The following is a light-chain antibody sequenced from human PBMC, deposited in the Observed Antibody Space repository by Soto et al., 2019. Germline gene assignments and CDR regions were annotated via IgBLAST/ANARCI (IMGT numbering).Light chain of an antibody. CDR3: QQYDSSSPT. J-gene: IGKJ2*01. V-gene: IGKV1-5*01. CDR2: DAS. Sequence: DIQMTQSPSTLSASVGDGVTITCRASQNISVWLAWYQQRPGKAPKFLIYDASSLETGVPSRFSGSASGTEFTLTIRSLQPDDFATYSCQQYDSSSPTFGQGNKLEL. CDR1: QNISVW.